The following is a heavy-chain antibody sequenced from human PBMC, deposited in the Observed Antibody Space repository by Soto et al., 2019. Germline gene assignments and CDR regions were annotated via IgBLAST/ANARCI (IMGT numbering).Heavy chain of an antibody. V-gene: IGHV1-18*04. CDR2: ISGYNGNT. CDR1: GYTFRTHG. D-gene: IGHD4-17*01. CDR3: ASWAGQVRDFGGPLDY. Sequence: ASVKVSCKASGYTFRTHGVSWVRRAPGQGLEWMGWISGYNGNTNYAQKFQGRVTMTTETSTNTAYMELRSLRSDDTALYYCASWAGQVRDFGGPLDYWGQGTLVTVSS. J-gene: IGHJ4*02.